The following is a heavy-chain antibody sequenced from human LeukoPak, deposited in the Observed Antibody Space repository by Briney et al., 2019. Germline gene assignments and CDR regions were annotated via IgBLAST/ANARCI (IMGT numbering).Heavy chain of an antibody. V-gene: IGHV3-48*03. CDR2: ISSSGSTI. Sequence: GGSLRLSCAASGFTFNSYEMNWVRQAPGKGLEWVSYISSSGSTICYADSVKGRFTISRDNAKNSLYLQMNSLRAEDTAVYYCASMVAAAGTERGYWGQGTLVTVSS. CDR1: GFTFNSYE. J-gene: IGHJ4*02. D-gene: IGHD6-13*01. CDR3: ASMVAAAGTERGY.